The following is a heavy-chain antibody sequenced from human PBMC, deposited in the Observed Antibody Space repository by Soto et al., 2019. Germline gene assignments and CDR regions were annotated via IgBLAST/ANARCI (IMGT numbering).Heavy chain of an antibody. CDR1: GGTFSKCA. D-gene: IGHD1-26*01. CDR2: IIPIFGTA. Sequence: SVKVSFKASGGTFSKCAISWLRQAPGQGLEWMGGIIPIFGTAKYAQKFQGRVTITADESTSTAYMELSSLRSEDTAVYYCARAGGSGSYQPGFDYWGQGTLVTVSS. V-gene: IGHV1-69*13. CDR3: ARAGGSGSYQPGFDY. J-gene: IGHJ4*02.